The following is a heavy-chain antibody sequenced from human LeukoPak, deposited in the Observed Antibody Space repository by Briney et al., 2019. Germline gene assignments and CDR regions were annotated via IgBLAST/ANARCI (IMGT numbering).Heavy chain of an antibody. D-gene: IGHD4-23*01. V-gene: IGHV4-30-4*01. J-gene: IGHJ4*02. Sequence: SQTLALTCTVSGGSISSGDYYWSWIRQPPGNGLEWIGYIYYSGSTDYNPSLKSRVTISVDTSKNQFSLKLSSVTAADTAVYYCARDLLNEGNHLDYWGQGTLVTVSS. CDR1: GGSISSGDYY. CDR2: IYYSGST. CDR3: ARDLLNEGNHLDY.